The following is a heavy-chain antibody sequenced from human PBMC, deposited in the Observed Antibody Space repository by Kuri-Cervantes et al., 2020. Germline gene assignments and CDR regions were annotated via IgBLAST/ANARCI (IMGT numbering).Heavy chain of an antibody. Sequence: SETLSLTCTVSGGSISSYYWSWIRQPPGKGLEWIGYIYYSGSNNYSPSLKSRVTISVDTSKNQFSLKLSSVTAADTAVYYCARVWRYSTGWYGGFDYWGQGTLVTVSS. J-gene: IGHJ4*02. V-gene: IGHV4-59*01. D-gene: IGHD6-19*01. CDR2: IYYSGSN. CDR3: ARVWRYSTGWYGGFDY. CDR1: GGSISSYY.